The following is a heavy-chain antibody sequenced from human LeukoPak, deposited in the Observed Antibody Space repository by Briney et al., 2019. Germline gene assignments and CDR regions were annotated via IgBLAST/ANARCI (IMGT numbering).Heavy chain of an antibody. CDR2: ISSSGSTI. D-gene: IGHD2-15*01. J-gene: IGHJ5*02. CDR3: ARGYCSGGSCYSGSSTLNWFDP. V-gene: IGHV3-11*04. CDR1: GFTFSDYY. Sequence: PGGSLRLSCAASGFTFSDYYMSWIRQAPGKGLEWVSYISSSGSTIYYADSVKGRFTISRDNAKNSLYLQMNSLRAEDAAVYYCARGYCSGGSCYSGSSTLNWFDPWGQGTLVTVSS.